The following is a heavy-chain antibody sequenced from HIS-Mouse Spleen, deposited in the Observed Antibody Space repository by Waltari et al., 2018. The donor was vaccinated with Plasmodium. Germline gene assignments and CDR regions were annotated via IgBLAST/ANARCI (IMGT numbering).Heavy chain of an antibody. V-gene: IGHV4-34*01. CDR3: ARGPGYSSGWYYFDY. Sequence: QVQLQQWGAGLLKPSETLSLPCAVYGASFSGYYWSWIRQPPGQGLELIGEINHSGSTNYNPSLKSRVTISVDTSKNQFSLKLSSVTAADTAVYYCARGPGYSSGWYYFDYWGQGTLVTVSS. D-gene: IGHD6-19*01. CDR1: GASFSGYY. CDR2: INHSGST. J-gene: IGHJ4*02.